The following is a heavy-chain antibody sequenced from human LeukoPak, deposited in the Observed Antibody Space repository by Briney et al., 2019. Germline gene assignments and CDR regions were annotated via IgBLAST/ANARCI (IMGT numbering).Heavy chain of an antibody. V-gene: IGHV3-21*04. D-gene: IGHD5-18*01. Sequence: PGGSLRLSCAASGFTFSTYSMNWVRQAPGKGLQWVSSISSSSSYIYYADSVKGRFTISRDNAKNSLYLQMNSLRAEDTALYYCARFRHTAMVSPFDYWGQGTLVTVSS. CDR1: GFTFSTYS. CDR3: ARFRHTAMVSPFDY. CDR2: ISSSSSYI. J-gene: IGHJ4*02.